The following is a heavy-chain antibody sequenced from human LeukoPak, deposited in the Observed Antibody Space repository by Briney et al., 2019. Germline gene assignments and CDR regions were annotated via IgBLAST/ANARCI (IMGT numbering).Heavy chain of an antibody. CDR3: ARDWEVPAATVDY. CDR2: IKQDGSAK. J-gene: IGHJ4*02. CDR1: GFTFSSYW. V-gene: IGHV3-7*01. Sequence: PGGSLRLSCAASGFTFSSYWMSWVRQAPGKGVEWVANIKQDGSAKYYVDSVKGRFTISRDNAKNSLYLQMNSLRAEDTAVYYCARDWEVPAATVDYWGQGTLVTVSS. D-gene: IGHD2-2*01.